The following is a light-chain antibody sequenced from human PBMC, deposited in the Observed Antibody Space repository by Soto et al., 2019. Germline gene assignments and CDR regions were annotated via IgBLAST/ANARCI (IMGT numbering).Light chain of an antibody. CDR2: GAS. CDR1: QSVSSSS. J-gene: IGKJ1*01. CDR3: QQYDSSHRT. Sequence: EIVLTQSPGTVSLSPGERATLSCRASQSVSSSSLAWYQQKPGQAPRLLISGASSRATGIPDRFSGSGSGTDFTLTISRLEHEDFAVYYCQQYDSSHRTLGQGTKVDIK. V-gene: IGKV3-20*01.